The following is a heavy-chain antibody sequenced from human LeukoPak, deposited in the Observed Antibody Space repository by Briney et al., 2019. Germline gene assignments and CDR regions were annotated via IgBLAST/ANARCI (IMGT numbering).Heavy chain of an antibody. D-gene: IGHD1-1*01. Sequence: PSETLSLTCTVSGGSISSYYWSWIRQPAGKGLEWIGRIYTSGSTNYNPSLKSRVTISVDKSKNQFSLKLSSVTAADTAVYYCARDPVGHKGPTLEYSWFDPWGQGTLVTVSS. CDR3: ARDPVGHKGPTLEYSWFDP. V-gene: IGHV4-4*07. J-gene: IGHJ5*02. CDR2: IYTSGST. CDR1: GGSISSYY.